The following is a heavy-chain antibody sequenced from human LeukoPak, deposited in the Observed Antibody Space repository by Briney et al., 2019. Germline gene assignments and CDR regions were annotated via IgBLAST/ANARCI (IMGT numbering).Heavy chain of an antibody. J-gene: IGHJ4*02. CDR3: AKATNDPSGYHIDY. CDR2: ISYDGSNK. D-gene: IGHD3-22*01. Sequence: GGSLRLSCAASGITFSSYAMHWVRQAPGKGLEWVAVISYDGSNKYYADSVKGRFTISRDNSKNTLYLQMNSLRAEDTAVYYCAKATNDPSGYHIDYWGQGTLVTVSS. CDR1: GITFSSYA. V-gene: IGHV3-30*04.